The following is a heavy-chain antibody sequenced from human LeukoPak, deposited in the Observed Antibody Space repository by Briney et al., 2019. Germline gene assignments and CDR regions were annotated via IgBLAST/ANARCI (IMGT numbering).Heavy chain of an antibody. CDR3: ARGSPAPSSSSWFSPQNWFDP. CDR2: IYYSGST. Sequence: SQTLSLTCTVSGGSISSGGYYWIWIRQHPGKGLDWIGYIYYSGSTYYNPSLKSRVTISVDTSKNQFSLKLSSVTAADTAVYYCARGSPAPSSSSWFSPQNWFDPWGQGTLVTVSS. J-gene: IGHJ5*02. CDR1: GGSISSGGYY. V-gene: IGHV4-31*03. D-gene: IGHD6-13*01.